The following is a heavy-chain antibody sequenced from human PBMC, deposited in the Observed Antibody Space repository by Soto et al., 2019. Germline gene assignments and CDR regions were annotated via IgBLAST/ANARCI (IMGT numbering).Heavy chain of an antibody. CDR3: ARDFYPVTYYYDSSGTGPDAFDI. Sequence: PGGSLRLSCAASGFTFSSYAMHWVRQAPGKGLEWVAVISYDGSNKYYADSVKGRFTISRDNSKNTLYLQMNSLRAEDTAVYYCARDFYPVTYYYDSSGTGPDAFDIWGQGTMVTVSS. V-gene: IGHV3-30-3*01. D-gene: IGHD3-22*01. CDR2: ISYDGSNK. J-gene: IGHJ3*02. CDR1: GFTFSSYA.